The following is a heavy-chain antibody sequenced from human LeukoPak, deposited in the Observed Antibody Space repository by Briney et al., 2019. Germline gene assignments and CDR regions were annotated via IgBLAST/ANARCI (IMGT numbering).Heavy chain of an antibody. CDR1: GFTFSTYW. V-gene: IGHV3-7*01. CDR2: IKEDGSEK. J-gene: IGHJ4*02. D-gene: IGHD4-17*01. CDR3: AGLGGTVTWDY. Sequence: GGSLRLSCAASGFTFSTYWMSWVRQAPGKGLEWVANIKEDGSEKYYVDSVRGRFTISRDNAKNSLYLQMNGLRVEDTAVYYCAGLGGTVTWDYWGQGTLVTVSS.